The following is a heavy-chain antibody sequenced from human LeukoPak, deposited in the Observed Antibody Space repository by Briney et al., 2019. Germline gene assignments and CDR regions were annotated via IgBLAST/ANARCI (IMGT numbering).Heavy chain of an antibody. CDR3: ARAIWFGELPSLFDY. CDR2: INAGNGNT. J-gene: IGHJ4*02. D-gene: IGHD3-10*01. Sequence: ASVKVSCKASGYTFTSYAMHWVRQAPGQRLEWMGWINAGNGNTKYSQEFQGRVTMTRDTSISTAYMELSRLRSDDTAVYYCARAIWFGELPSLFDYWGQGTLVTVSS. V-gene: IGHV1-3*01. CDR1: GYTFTSYA.